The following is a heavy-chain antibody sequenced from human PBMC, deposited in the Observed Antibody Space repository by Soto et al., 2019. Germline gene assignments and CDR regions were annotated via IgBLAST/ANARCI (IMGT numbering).Heavy chain of an antibody. V-gene: IGHV3-43D*04. CDR2: ISWDGGST. D-gene: IGHD6-6*01. Sequence: EVQLVESGGVVVQPGGSLRLSCAASGFTFDDYAVHWVRQAPGKGLEWVSLISWDGGSTYYADSVKGRFTISRDNSKNSLYLQMNSLRAEDTALYYCAKASSPRGPYYYYGMDVWGQGTTVTVSS. J-gene: IGHJ6*02. CDR3: AKASSPRGPYYYYGMDV. CDR1: GFTFDDYA.